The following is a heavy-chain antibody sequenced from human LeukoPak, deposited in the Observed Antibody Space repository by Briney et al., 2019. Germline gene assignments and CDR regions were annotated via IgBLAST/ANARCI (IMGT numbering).Heavy chain of an antibody. CDR1: GFTFSSYS. CDR3: ATVPYSSGWPDAFDI. V-gene: IGHV3-21*01. D-gene: IGHD6-19*01. J-gene: IGHJ3*02. CDR2: ISSRSSYI. Sequence: PGGSLRLSCAASGFTFSSYSMNWVRQAPGKGLEWVSSISSRSSYIYYADSVKGRFTISRDNAKNSLYLQMNSLRAEDTAVYYCATVPYSSGWPDAFDIWGQGTMVTVSS.